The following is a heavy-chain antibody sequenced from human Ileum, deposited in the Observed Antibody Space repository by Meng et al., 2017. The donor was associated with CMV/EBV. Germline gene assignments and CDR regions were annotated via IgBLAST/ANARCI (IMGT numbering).Heavy chain of an antibody. CDR2: IYASRRT. D-gene: IGHD3-10*01. J-gene: IGHJ5*02. V-gene: IGHV4-4*07. Sequence: SGHGRVKRSATRAPPCHVLCGSSSSDSWNWIRQPAGKGMEGLVLIYASRRTNYNPSLQTRVTLSVDTSKNHLSLKLNSVTAADTAVYYCARRVRELRETTWENWLDPWGQGILVTVSS. CDR3: ARRVRELRETTWENWLDP. CDR1: CGSSSSDS.